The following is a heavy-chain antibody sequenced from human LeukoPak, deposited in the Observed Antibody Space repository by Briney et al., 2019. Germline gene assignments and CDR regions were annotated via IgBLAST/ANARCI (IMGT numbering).Heavy chain of an antibody. Sequence: PGGSLRLSCAASGFTFSSYAMHWVRQAPGKGLEYVSAISSNGGSTYYANSVKGRFTISRDNSKNTLYLQMGSLRAEDMAVYYCARRLGYAGSWYFDYWGQGTLVTVSS. V-gene: IGHV3-64*01. D-gene: IGHD6-13*01. CDR3: ARRLGYAGSWYFDY. J-gene: IGHJ4*02. CDR2: ISSNGGST. CDR1: GFTFSSYA.